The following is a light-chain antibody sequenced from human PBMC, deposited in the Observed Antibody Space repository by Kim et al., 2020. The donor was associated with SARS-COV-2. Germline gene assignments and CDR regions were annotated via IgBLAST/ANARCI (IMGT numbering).Light chain of an antibody. Sequence: SASTGDRVTITWRASQGISSYLAWYQQKPGKAPKLLIYAASTLQSGVPSRFSGSGSGTDFTLTISCLQSEDFATYYCQQYYSYVTFGPGTKVDIK. CDR1: QGISSY. CDR2: AAS. CDR3: QQYYSYVT. V-gene: IGKV1-8*01. J-gene: IGKJ3*01.